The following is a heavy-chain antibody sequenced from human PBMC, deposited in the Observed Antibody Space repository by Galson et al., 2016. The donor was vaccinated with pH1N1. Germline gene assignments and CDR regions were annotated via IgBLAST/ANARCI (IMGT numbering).Heavy chain of an antibody. J-gene: IGHJ6*03. V-gene: IGHV3-48*03. CDR1: GFIFSAYE. CDR2: ISSSGSSI. Sequence: SLRLSCAASGFIFSAYEMNWVRQAPGKGLEWVSYISSSGSSIYYAESVKGRFTISRDNAKNSLYLQINSLRAEDTAVYYCARDRLLRGVIVLPPYYYYLDVWGKGTTVTVSS. CDR3: ARDRLLRGVIVLPPYYYYLDV. D-gene: IGHD3-10*01.